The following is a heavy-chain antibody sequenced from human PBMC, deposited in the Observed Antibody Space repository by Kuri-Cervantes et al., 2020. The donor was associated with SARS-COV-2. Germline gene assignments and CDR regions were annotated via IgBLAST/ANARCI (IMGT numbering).Heavy chain of an antibody. CDR2: ISAYNGNT. CDR1: GYTFTSYG. D-gene: IGHD2-2*03. Sequence: ASVKVSCKASGYTFTSYGISWVRQAPGQGLEWMGWISAYNGNTNYAQKLQGRVTMTTDTSTSTAYMELRSLRSDDTAVYYCATALLDIVVVPAAQMAFDYWGQGTLVTVSS. V-gene: IGHV1-18*01. J-gene: IGHJ4*02. CDR3: ATALLDIVVVPAAQMAFDY.